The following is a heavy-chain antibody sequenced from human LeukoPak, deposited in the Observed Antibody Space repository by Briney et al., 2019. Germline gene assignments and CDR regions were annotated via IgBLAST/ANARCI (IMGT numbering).Heavy chain of an antibody. J-gene: IGHJ4*02. CDR2: INYSGRT. Sequence: ASETLSLTCSVSGGSNSAYYWSWIRQPPGKGLEWIGYINYSGRTDYNPSLKGRVTISVDTSKNQSSLKLSSVTAADTAVFYCARTISGWYYFDYWGQGTLVTVSS. D-gene: IGHD6-13*01. CDR3: ARTISGWYYFDY. CDR1: GGSNSAYY. V-gene: IGHV4-59*08.